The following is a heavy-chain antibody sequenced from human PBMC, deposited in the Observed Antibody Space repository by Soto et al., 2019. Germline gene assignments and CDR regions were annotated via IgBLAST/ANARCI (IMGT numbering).Heavy chain of an antibody. V-gene: IGHV1-18*04. D-gene: IGHD1-20*01. CDR2: ISAYNGNT. Sequence: ASVKVSCKASGYTCTSYGISWVLQAPGQGLEWMGWISAYNGNTNYAQKLQGRVTMTTDTSTSTAYMELRSLRSDDTAVYYCARDNLRITGTTHLYNWFDPWGQGTLVTVSS. J-gene: IGHJ5*02. CDR3: ARDNLRITGTTHLYNWFDP. CDR1: GYTCTSYG.